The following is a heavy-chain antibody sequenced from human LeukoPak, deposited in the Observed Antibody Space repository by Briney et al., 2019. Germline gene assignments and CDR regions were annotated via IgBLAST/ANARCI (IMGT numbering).Heavy chain of an antibody. CDR1: GGSISSYY. D-gene: IGHD6-13*01. CDR2: IYTSGST. Sequence: SETLSLTCTVSGGSISSYYWSWIRQPAGKGLEWIGRIYTSGSTNYNPSLKSRVTMSVDTSKNQFSLKLSSVTAADTAVYYCARDQAGRSHFDTPSWFDPWGQGTLVTVSS. V-gene: IGHV4-4*07. J-gene: IGHJ5*02. CDR3: ARDQAGRSHFDTPSWFDP.